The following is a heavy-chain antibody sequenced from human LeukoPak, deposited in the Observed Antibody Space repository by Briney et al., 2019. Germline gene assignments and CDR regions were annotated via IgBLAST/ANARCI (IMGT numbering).Heavy chain of an antibody. CDR3: ARFDISGYYLGVLDY. D-gene: IGHD3-22*01. CDR1: GGSISSSSYY. V-gene: IGHV4-39*01. CDR2: VYYSGST. J-gene: IGHJ4*02. Sequence: SETLSLTCTVSGGSISSSSYYWGWIRQPPGKGLEWIGSVYYSGSTYYNPSLKSRVTISGDTSKNQFSLKLSSVTAADTAVYYCARFDISGYYLGVLDYWGQGILVTVSS.